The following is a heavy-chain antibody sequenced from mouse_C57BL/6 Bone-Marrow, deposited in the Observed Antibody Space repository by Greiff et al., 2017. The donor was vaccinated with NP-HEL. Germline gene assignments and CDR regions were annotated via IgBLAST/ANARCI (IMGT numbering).Heavy chain of an antibody. CDR1: GFSLTSYG. J-gene: IGHJ4*01. CDR3: ARKGMVTTRYAMDD. V-gene: IGHV2-2*01. D-gene: IGHD2-2*01. Sequence: VQLKQSGPGLVQPSQSLSITCTVSGFSLTSYGVHWVRQSPGQGLEWLGVIWSGGSTDYNAAFISRLSISKDNSKSQVFFKMNSLQADDTAIYYCARKGMVTTRYAMDDRGQGTSVTVSS. CDR2: IWSGGST.